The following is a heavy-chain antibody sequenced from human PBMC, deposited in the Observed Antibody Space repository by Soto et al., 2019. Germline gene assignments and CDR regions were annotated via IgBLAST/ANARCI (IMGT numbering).Heavy chain of an antibody. CDR1: GYTFTSYG. CDR2: ISAYNGNT. Sequence: ASVKVSCKASGYTFTSYGISWVRQAPGQGLEWMGWISAYNGNTNYAQKLQGRVTMTTDTSTSTAYMELRSLRSDDTAVYYCARNHMVRGVIINNWFDPWGQGTLVTVSS. D-gene: IGHD3-10*01. V-gene: IGHV1-18*01. CDR3: ARNHMVRGVIINNWFDP. J-gene: IGHJ5*02.